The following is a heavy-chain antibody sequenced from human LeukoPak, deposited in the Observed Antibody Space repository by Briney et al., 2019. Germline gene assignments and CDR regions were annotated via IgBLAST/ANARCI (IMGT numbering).Heavy chain of an antibody. CDR2: IYYSGST. CDR3: ARGARAGYNLEPFDY. D-gene: IGHD5-24*01. J-gene: IGHJ4*02. CDR1: GGSMSSYY. V-gene: IGHV4-59*08. Sequence: PSQTLSLTCTVSGGSMSSYYWSWIRQPPGKGLEWIGYIYYSGSTKYNPSLKSRVTISVDTSKNQFSLKLSSVTAADTAVYYCARGARAGYNLEPFDYWGQGTLVTVSS.